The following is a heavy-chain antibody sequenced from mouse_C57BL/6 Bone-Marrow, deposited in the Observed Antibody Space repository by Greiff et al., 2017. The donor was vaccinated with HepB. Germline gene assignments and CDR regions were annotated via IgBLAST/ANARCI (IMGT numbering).Heavy chain of an antibody. D-gene: IGHD2-3*01. V-gene: IGHV1-53*01. J-gene: IGHJ2*01. Sequence: QVQLKQPGPELVKPGASVKLSCKASGYTFTSYWMHWVKQRPGQGLEWIGNINPSNGGTNYNEKFKSKATLTVDKSSSTAYMQLSSLTSEDSAVYYCARSNGYYVRFDYWGQGTTLTVSS. CDR2: INPSNGGT. CDR3: ARSNGYYVRFDY. CDR1: GYTFTSYW.